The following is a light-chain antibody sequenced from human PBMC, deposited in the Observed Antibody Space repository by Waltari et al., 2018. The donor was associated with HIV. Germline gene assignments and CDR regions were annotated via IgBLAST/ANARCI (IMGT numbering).Light chain of an antibody. CDR2: EVS. CDR1: SSDVGGYNL. Sequence: QSALTQPASVSGSPGQSITISCTGTSSDVGGYNLVSWYQQHPGKSPKLMIYEVSKRTSGVSTRFSGSKSGNTASLTICGLQAEDEADYYCCAYAGSTTYVIFGGGTKLTVL. J-gene: IGLJ2*01. V-gene: IGLV2-23*02. CDR3: CAYAGSTTYVI.